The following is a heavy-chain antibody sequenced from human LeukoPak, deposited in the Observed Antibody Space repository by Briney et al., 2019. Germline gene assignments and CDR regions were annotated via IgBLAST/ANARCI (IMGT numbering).Heavy chain of an antibody. CDR1: GFTFSSYG. Sequence: PGGSLRLSCSASGFTFSSYGMSWVRQAPGKGLEWVSAISGSGGSTYYADSVKGRFTISRDNSKNTLYLQMNSLRAEDTAVYYCAKEKNQRSMVRTPYRDYWGQGTLVTVSS. CDR2: ISGSGGST. V-gene: IGHV3-23*01. CDR3: AKEKNQRSMVRTPYRDY. J-gene: IGHJ4*02. D-gene: IGHD3-10*01.